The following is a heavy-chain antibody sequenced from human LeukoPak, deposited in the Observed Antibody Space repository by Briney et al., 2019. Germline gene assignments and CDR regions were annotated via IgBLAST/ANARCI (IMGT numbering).Heavy chain of an antibody. CDR3: ARLRGVQTVSYWYFDL. J-gene: IGHJ2*01. CDR1: GGSISSGGYY. D-gene: IGHD1-1*01. Sequence: PSQTLSLTCTVFGGSISSGGYYWSWIRQHPGKGLEWIGYIYYSGSTYYNPSLKSRVTISVDTSKNQFSLKLSSVTAADTAVYYCARLRGVQTVSYWYFDLWGRGTLVTVSS. V-gene: IGHV4-31*03. CDR2: IYYSGST.